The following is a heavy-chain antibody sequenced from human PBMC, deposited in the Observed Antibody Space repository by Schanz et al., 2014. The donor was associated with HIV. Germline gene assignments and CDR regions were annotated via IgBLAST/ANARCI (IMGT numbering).Heavy chain of an antibody. J-gene: IGHJ4*02. V-gene: IGHV3-23*04. CDR3: AKPEYDSRGNSQSHFDY. D-gene: IGHD3-22*01. CDR2: ISESGGRS. CDR1: GFTFSDYP. Sequence: EVQLVESGGGLVKPGRSLRLSCTTSGFTFSDYPVSWLRQAPGKGLEWVSSISESGGRSYYADSVNGRFTISRDNSKNTLYLQMTTLRIDDTAVYYCAKPEYDSRGNSQSHFDYWGQGTLVTVSS.